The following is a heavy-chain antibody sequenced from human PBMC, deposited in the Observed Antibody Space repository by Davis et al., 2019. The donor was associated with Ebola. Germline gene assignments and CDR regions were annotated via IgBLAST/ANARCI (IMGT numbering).Heavy chain of an antibody. V-gene: IGHV1-69*13. J-gene: IGHJ3*02. Sequence: AASVKVSCKASGCPFSSYAISWVRQAPGQGLEWMGWIIPIFGTANYAQKFQGRVTITADESTSTAYMELSSLRSEDTAVYYCATVNCSSTSCPYDAFDIWGQGTMVTVSS. CDR1: GCPFSSYA. CDR3: ATVNCSSTSCPYDAFDI. CDR2: IIPIFGTA. D-gene: IGHD2-2*01.